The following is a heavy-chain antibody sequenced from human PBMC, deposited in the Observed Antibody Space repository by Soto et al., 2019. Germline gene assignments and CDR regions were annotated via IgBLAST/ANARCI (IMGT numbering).Heavy chain of an antibody. CDR1: GFSLSNARMG. Sequence: QVTLKESGPVLVKPTETLTLTCTVSGFSLSNARMGVSWIRQPPGKALEWLAHIFSNDEKSYSTSLKSRLTISKDTSKSQVVLTMTNMDPVDTATYYCAWIPYGAAAYNYYYYGMDVWGQGTTVTVSS. J-gene: IGHJ6*02. D-gene: IGHD6-13*01. CDR3: AWIPYGAAAYNYYYYGMDV. V-gene: IGHV2-26*01. CDR2: IFSNDEK.